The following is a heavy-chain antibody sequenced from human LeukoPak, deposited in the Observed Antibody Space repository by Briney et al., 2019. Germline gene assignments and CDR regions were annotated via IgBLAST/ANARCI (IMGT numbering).Heavy chain of an antibody. CDR2: INPNSGGT. V-gene: IGHV1-2*02. D-gene: IGHD5-18*01. CDR1: GYTFTCYY. J-gene: IGHJ6*03. CDR3: ARGPGKYSYGWGAYYYYYMDV. Sequence: ASVKVSCKASGYTFTCYYMHWVRQAPGQGLEWMGWINPNSGGTNYAQKFQGRVAMTRDTSISTAYMELSRLRSDDTAVYYCARGPGKYSYGWGAYYYYYMDVWGKGTTVTVSS.